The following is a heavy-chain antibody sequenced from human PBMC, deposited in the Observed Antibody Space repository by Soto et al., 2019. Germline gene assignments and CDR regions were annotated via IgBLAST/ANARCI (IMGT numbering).Heavy chain of an antibody. CDR3: ASGVIVATSAMNY. CDR1: GLTVSSNY. D-gene: IGHD5-12*01. J-gene: IGHJ4*02. CDR2: IYSGGST. Sequence: QPGGSQRLSCAAAGLTVSSNYMSWVRQAPGKRLEWVSVIYSGGSTYYADSVKRRFTISRDNSKNTLYLQMNSLRAEDTAVYYCASGVIVATSAMNYWGQGTLVTVSS. V-gene: IGHV3-53*01.